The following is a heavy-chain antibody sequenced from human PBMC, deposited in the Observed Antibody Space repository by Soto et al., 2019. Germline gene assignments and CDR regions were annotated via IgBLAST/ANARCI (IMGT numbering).Heavy chain of an antibody. CDR1: GFTFATYT. CDR2: ITGSGDRT. Sequence: GGSLRLSCAASGFTFATYTMSWVRQAPGKGLEWVSAITGSGDRTYYADSVKGRFTISRDNSKNTLYLQMNSLRAEDTAVYYCAKKSAATIRLGFDYWGQGTLVTVSS. D-gene: IGHD5-12*01. J-gene: IGHJ4*02. CDR3: AKKSAATIRLGFDY. V-gene: IGHV3-23*01.